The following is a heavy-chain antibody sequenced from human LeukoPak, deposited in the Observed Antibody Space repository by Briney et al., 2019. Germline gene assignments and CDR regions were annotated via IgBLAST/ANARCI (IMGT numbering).Heavy chain of an antibody. Sequence: GGSLRLSCAASGFTFSSYSMNWVRQAPGKGLEWVSSISSSSSYIYYADSVKGRFTISRDNAKNSLYLQMNSLRAEDTAVYYCAREFGSSGRPYYFDYWGQGTLVTVSS. CDR3: AREFGSSGRPYYFDY. V-gene: IGHV3-21*01. CDR1: GFTFSSYS. J-gene: IGHJ4*02. D-gene: IGHD6-19*01. CDR2: ISSSSSYI.